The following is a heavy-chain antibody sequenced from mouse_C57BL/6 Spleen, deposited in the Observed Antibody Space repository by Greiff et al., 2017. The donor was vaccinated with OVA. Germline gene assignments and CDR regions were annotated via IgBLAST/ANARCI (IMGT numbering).Heavy chain of an antibody. V-gene: IGHV1-15*01. D-gene: IGHD2-1*01. CDR2: IDPETGGT. CDR1: GYTFTDYE. CDR3: TREEDGNYLYYVDY. Sequence: QVQLQQSGAELVRPGASVTLSCKASGYTFTDYEMHWVKQTPVHGLEWIGAIDPETGGTAYNQKFKGKAILTADKSSSTAYMELRSLTSEDSAVYYCTREEDGNYLYYVDYWGQGTPLTVSA. J-gene: IGHJ2*01.